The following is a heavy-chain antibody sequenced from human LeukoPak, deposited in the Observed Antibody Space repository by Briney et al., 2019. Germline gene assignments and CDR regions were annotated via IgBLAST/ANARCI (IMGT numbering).Heavy chain of an antibody. CDR3: ARSPHYYGSGSSNGP. CDR2: ISAYNGNT. J-gene: IGHJ5*02. Sequence: ASVKVSCKASGYTFTSYGISWVRQAPGQGLEWMGWISAYNGNTNYAQNLQGRVTMTTDTSTGTAYMDLRSLRSDDTAVYYCARSPHYYGSGSSNGPWGQGTLVTVSP. D-gene: IGHD3-10*01. V-gene: IGHV1-18*01. CDR1: GYTFTSYG.